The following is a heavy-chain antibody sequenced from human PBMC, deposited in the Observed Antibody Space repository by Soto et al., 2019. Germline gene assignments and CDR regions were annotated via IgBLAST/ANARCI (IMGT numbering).Heavy chain of an antibody. Sequence: EVQLLESGGGLVQPGGSMRLSCAASGFTFNSYAMSWVRQAPGKGLEWVSAIGSDGTAIQYADSVKGRFTISNDNSKASLYLQMNSLRAEDTAVYYCARPGLTVPGTRYFDHWGQGALVTVSS. CDR1: GFTFNSYA. V-gene: IGHV3-23*05. CDR3: ARPGLTVPGTRYFDH. J-gene: IGHJ4*02. D-gene: IGHD6-19*01. CDR2: IGSDGTAI.